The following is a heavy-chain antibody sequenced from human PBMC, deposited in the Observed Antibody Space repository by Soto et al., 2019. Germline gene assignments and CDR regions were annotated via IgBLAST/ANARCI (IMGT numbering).Heavy chain of an antibody. CDR3: AKDPLRGIAARPVNWFDP. CDR2: ISGSGGST. V-gene: IGHV3-23*01. J-gene: IGHJ5*02. D-gene: IGHD6-6*01. Sequence: PGGSLRLSCAASGFTFSSYAMSWVRQAPGKGLEWVSAISGSGGSTYYADSVKGRFTISRDNSKNTLYLQMNSLRAEDTAVYYCAKDPLRGIAARPVNWFDPWGQGTLVTVSS. CDR1: GFTFSSYA.